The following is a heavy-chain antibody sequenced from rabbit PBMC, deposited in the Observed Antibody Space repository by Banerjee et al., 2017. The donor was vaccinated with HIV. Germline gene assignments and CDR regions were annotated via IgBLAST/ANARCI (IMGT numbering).Heavy chain of an antibody. D-gene: IGHD7-1*01. Sequence: QSLEESGGDLVKPGASLTLTCTASGFSFSSYYYMCWVRQAPGKGLEWIACIYNGDGSTYYASWAKGRFTISKSSSTTVTLQMTSLTAADTATYFCARDLAAVTGWNFGLWGPGTLVTVS. V-gene: IGHV1S40*01. CDR1: GFSFSSYYY. CDR3: ARDLAAVTGWNFGL. J-gene: IGHJ6*01. CDR2: IYNGDGST.